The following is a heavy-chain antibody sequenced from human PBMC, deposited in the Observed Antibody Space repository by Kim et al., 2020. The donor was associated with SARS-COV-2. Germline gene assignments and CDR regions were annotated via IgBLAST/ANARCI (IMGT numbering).Heavy chain of an antibody. CDR1: GGSFSGYY. CDR3: ARGGIAAAGTDDAFDI. CDR2: INHSGST. Sequence: SETQSLTCAVYGGSFSGYYWSWIRQPPGKGLEWIGEINHSGSTNYNPSLKSRVTISVDTSQNQFSLKLSSVTAADTAVYYCARGGIAAAGTDDAFDIWG. J-gene: IGHJ3*02. V-gene: IGHV4-34*01. D-gene: IGHD6-13*01.